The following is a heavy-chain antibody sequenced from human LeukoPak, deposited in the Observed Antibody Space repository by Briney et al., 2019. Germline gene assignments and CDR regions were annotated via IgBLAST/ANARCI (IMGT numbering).Heavy chain of an antibody. CDR1: GGSISSYY. CDR3: AEGEMPGAFDI. V-gene: IGHV4-59*01. Sequence: SETLSLTCTVSGGSISSYYWSWIRQPPGKGLEWIEYIYYSGSTNYNPSLKSRVTISVDTSKNQFSLKLSSVTAADTAVYYCAEGEMPGAFDIWGQGTMVTVSS. J-gene: IGHJ3*02. CDR2: IYYSGST. D-gene: IGHD5-24*01.